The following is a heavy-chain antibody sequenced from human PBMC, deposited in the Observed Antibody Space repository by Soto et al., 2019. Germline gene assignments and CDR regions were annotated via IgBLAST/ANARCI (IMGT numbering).Heavy chain of an antibody. D-gene: IGHD1-26*01. CDR2: IWRNGGQT. Sequence: GSLRLSCTASGLNFCSYAMHWVRQAPGKGLDWVAAIWRNGGQTLYADSVKGRFDISRDNSKNTVFLHLADLRAEDTAIYSCATGWAPLTTRYCGLDVWGQGTTVTVSS. CDR1: GLNFCSYA. J-gene: IGHJ6*02. V-gene: IGHV3-33*03. CDR3: ATGWAPLTTRYCGLDV.